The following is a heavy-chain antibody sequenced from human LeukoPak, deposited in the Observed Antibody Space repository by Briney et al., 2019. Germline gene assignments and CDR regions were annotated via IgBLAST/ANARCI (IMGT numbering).Heavy chain of an antibody. V-gene: IGHV3-53*01. D-gene: IGHD4-23*01. CDR2: IYSGGTT. Sequence: GGSLRLSCAVSAFTVSGNYMSWVRQAPGKGLEWVSLIYSGGTTYYADSVKGRFTISRDNSKNTLYLQMNSLRAEDTAVYYCARRAGGYSHPYDYWGQGILVTVSS. CDR3: ARRAGGYSHPYDY. J-gene: IGHJ4*02. CDR1: AFTVSGNY.